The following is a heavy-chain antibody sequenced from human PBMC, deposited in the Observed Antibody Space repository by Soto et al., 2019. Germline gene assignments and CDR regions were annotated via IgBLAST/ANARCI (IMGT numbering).Heavy chain of an antibody. CDR2: VYRTGST. Sequence: QVQLQESGPGLVKPSGTLSLTCAVSGGSISTSNWWSWVRQPPGKGLEWIGEVYRTGSTNYNPSLESQLTISVDKSKTQFSLKLTSVTAADTAVYYCARARATIAAAAIFDCWGQGTLVTVSS. CDR1: GGSISTSNW. V-gene: IGHV4-4*02. D-gene: IGHD6-13*01. J-gene: IGHJ4*02. CDR3: ARARATIAAAAIFDC.